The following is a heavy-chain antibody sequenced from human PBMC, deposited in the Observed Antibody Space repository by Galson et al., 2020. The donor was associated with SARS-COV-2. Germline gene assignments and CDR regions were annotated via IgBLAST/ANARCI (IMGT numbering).Heavy chain of an antibody. Sequence: ASETLSLTCTVSGGSISSGGYYWSWIRQHPGKGLEWFGYIYYSGSTYYNPSLKSRVTISVDTSKNQFSLKLSSVTAADTAVYYCARVVTASSWYFDLWGRGTLVTVSS. CDR1: GGSISSGGYY. CDR3: ARVVTASSWYFDL. V-gene: IGHV4-31*03. CDR2: IYYSGST. D-gene: IGHD2-21*02. J-gene: IGHJ2*01.